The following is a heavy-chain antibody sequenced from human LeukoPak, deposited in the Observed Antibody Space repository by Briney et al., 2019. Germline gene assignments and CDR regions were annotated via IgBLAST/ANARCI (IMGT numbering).Heavy chain of an antibody. CDR1: GFSFRNYV. CDR2: TSYDGSHK. J-gene: IGHJ4*02. D-gene: IGHD4-17*01. V-gene: IGHV3-30*03. Sequence: GGSLRLSCSASGFSFRNYVIQWVRQAPAKGVEWVAVTSYDGSHKYYAEAVKGRVPISRDNSKKKVYVQMEILRPEDTAVYYCARGFGYYGWYLVYWGEGTLVSVSS. CDR3: ARGFGYYGWYLVY.